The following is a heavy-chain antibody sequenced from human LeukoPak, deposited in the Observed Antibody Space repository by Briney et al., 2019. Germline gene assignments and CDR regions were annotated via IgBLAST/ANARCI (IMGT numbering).Heavy chain of an antibody. Sequence: KTSETLSLTCTVSGGSISSYYWSWIRQPPGKGLEWIGYIYYSGSTNYNPSLKSRVTISVDTSKNQFSLKLSSVTAADTAVYYCARLPDYYYYMDVWGKGTTVTVSS. J-gene: IGHJ6*03. CDR2: IYYSGST. CDR1: GGSISSYY. D-gene: IGHD1-14*01. V-gene: IGHV4-59*12. CDR3: ARLPDYYYYMDV.